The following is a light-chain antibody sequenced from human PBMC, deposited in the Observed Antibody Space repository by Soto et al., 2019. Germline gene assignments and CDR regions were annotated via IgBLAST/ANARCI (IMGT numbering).Light chain of an antibody. Sequence: DIPMTQSPSTLSASVGDRVTITCRASQTISSWLAWYQQKPGKAPKLLIYKASSLESGVPSRCSGSGSGTELTLTISSLQPDDFATYYCQQYNSYPGTFGQGTKVEIK. V-gene: IGKV1-5*03. CDR1: QTISSW. J-gene: IGKJ1*01. CDR3: QQYNSYPGT. CDR2: KAS.